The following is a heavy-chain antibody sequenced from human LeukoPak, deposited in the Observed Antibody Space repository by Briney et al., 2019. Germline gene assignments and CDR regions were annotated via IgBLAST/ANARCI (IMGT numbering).Heavy chain of an antibody. CDR3: AKSRYCTSTSCYKGHGMDV. J-gene: IGHJ6*02. Sequence: GGSLRLSCAASGFTFSSYAMSWVRQAPGKGLEWVSAISGSGGTTYYVDSVKGRFTISRDNSKNTLYLQMISLRAEDTAVYYCAKSRYCTSTSCYKGHGMDVWGQGTTVTVS. CDR1: GFTFSSYA. V-gene: IGHV3-23*01. CDR2: ISGSGGTT. D-gene: IGHD2-2*02.